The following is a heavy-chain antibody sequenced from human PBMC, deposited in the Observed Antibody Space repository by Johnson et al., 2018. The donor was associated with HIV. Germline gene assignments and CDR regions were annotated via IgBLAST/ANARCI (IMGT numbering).Heavy chain of an antibody. J-gene: IGHJ3*02. CDR3: ARGVVGVLSNAFDI. Sequence: QVQLVESGGGVVQPGGSLRLSCAASGFTFSSYGMHWVRQAPGKGLEWVAFIRYDGGNKYYADSVKGRFTISRDNSKNTLCLQMNSLRAEDTAVYYCARGVVGVLSNAFDIWGQRTMVIVSS. V-gene: IGHV3-30*02. CDR1: GFTFSSYG. CDR2: IRYDGGNK. D-gene: IGHD1-26*01.